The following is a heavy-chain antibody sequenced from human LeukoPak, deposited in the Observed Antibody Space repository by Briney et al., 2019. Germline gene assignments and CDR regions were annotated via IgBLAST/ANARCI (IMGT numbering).Heavy chain of an antibody. CDR1: GFTFRNYG. J-gene: IGHJ3*02. CDR2: LWKDGSNN. Sequence: GGSLRLSCVASGFTFRNYGMHWVRNAPGKGLEWVAVLWKDGSNNFYADSVKGRFRFSRDNSKDMLYLQMNSLRAEDTAVYYCAKEYEIFVGAFDIWGQGTMVTVSS. CDR3: AKEYEIFVGAFDI. D-gene: IGHD3-9*01. V-gene: IGHV3-33*06.